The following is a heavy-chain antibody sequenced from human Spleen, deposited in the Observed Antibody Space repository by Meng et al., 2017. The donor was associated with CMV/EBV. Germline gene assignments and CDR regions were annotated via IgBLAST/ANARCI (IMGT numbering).Heavy chain of an antibody. V-gene: IGHV1-2*02. CDR1: GYTFTGYY. CDR3: AKESAIVVPAARVDY. Sequence: SGYTFTGYYMHWVRQAPGQGLEWMGWINPNSGGTNYAQKFQGRVTMTRDTSISTAYMELSRLRSDDTAVYYCAKESAIVVPAARVDYWGQGTLVTVSS. CDR2: INPNSGGT. D-gene: IGHD2-2*01. J-gene: IGHJ4*02.